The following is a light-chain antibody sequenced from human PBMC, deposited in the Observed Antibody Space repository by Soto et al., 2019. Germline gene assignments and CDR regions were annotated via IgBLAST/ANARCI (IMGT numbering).Light chain of an antibody. V-gene: IGLV2-14*01. CDR2: DVS. Sequence: QSALTQPASVSGSPGQSITISCSGTSSDVGGYNYVSWYQQHPGKAPKLMIYDVSYRPSGISNRFSGSKSDNTASLTISGLQAEDEADYYCGSYTTSSLYAFGSGTKLTVL. CDR1: SSDVGGYNY. J-gene: IGLJ1*01. CDR3: GSYTTSSLYA.